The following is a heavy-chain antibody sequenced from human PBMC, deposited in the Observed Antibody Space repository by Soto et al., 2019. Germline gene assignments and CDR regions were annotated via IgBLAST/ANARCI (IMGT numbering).Heavy chain of an antibody. J-gene: IGHJ4*02. Sequence: QVQLVESGGGVVQPGRSLRLSCAASGFTFSSYGMHWVRQSPGKGLEWVAGIWYDGSNKYYADSVKGRFTISRDNSKNTLYLQMNSLRAEDTAVYYCARGRMELYFDYWGQGTLVTVSS. CDR2: IWYDGSNK. CDR1: GFTFSSYG. CDR3: ARGRMELYFDY. V-gene: IGHV3-33*01. D-gene: IGHD1-26*01.